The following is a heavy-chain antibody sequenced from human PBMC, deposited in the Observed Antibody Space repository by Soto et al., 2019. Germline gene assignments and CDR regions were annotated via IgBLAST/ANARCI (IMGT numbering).Heavy chain of an antibody. Sequence: GGSLRLSCVASGFTFSSYGMHWVRQAPGKGLEWVAVISYDASNKYYADSVKGRFTISRDNSKNTLYLQMNSLRAEDTAVYYCAKRLIPNGMDVWGQGTTVTVSS. CDR3: AKRLIPNGMDV. V-gene: IGHV3-30*18. CDR2: ISYDASNK. CDR1: GFTFSSYG. J-gene: IGHJ6*02.